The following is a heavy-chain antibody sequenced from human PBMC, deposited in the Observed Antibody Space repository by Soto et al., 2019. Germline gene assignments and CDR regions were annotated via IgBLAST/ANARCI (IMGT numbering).Heavy chain of an antibody. CDR2: INAGNGNT. D-gene: IGHD2-15*01. CDR1: GYTFTSYA. Sequence: ASVKVSCKASGYTFTSYAMHWVRQAPGQRLEWMGWINAGNGNTKYSQKFQGRVTITRDTSASTAYMELSSLRSEDTAVYYCARVEYCSGRWGCYYGMDVWGQGTTVTVSS. CDR3: ARVEYCSGRWGCYYGMDV. J-gene: IGHJ6*02. V-gene: IGHV1-3*01.